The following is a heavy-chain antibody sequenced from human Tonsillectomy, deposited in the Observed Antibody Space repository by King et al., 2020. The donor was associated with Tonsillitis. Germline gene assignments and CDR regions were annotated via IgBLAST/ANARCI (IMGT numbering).Heavy chain of an antibody. CDR2: IIPVFDMV. D-gene: IGHD1-1*01. V-gene: IGHV1-69*04. CDR3: ASPGIGTVSFDY. Sequence: QQVQSGAEVKTPGSSVKVSCKASGGTFSSSAISWVRQAPGQGLEWMGRIIPVFDMVNYAQRFQGRVTITADKSTSTAYMELSSLRSEDTAVYYCASPGIGTVSFDYWGQGTLVTVSS. CDR1: GGTFSSSA. J-gene: IGHJ4*02.